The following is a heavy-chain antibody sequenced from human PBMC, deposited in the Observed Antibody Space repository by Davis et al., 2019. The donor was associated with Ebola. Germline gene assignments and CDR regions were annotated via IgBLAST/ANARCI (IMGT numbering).Heavy chain of an antibody. CDR1: GYTFTNFH. CDR3: TTPGGQDSGYDVFDI. CDR2: INPNDGRT. V-gene: IGHV1-46*03. D-gene: IGHD5-12*01. J-gene: IGHJ3*02. Sequence: ASVQVPCKASGYTFTNFHMHWVRQAPGQGLEWMGMINPNDGRTIYAQKFQGSVTVTRDTPTTTVYMDLSSLRSEDTALYYCTTPGGQDSGYDVFDIWGQGTMVTVSS.